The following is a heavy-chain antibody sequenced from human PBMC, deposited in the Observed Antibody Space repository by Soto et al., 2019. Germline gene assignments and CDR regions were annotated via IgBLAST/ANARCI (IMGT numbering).Heavy chain of an antibody. CDR3: AHRRDYSYGYFDYYYYYGMDV. J-gene: IGHJ6*02. CDR1: GFSLSTSGVG. D-gene: IGHD5-18*01. CDR2: IYWDDDK. V-gene: IGHV2-5*02. Sequence: QITLKESGPTLVKPTQTLTLTCTFSGFSLSTSGVGVGWIRQPPGKALEWLALIYWDDDKRYSPSLKSRLTSTKDTSKNQVVLTMTNMDPVDTATYYCAHRRDYSYGYFDYYYYYGMDVWGQGTTVTVSS.